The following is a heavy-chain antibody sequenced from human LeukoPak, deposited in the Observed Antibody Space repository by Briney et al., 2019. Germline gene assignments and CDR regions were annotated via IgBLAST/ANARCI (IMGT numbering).Heavy chain of an antibody. CDR1: GGTFSSYA. Sequence: ASVKVSCKASGGTFSSYAISWVRQAPGQGLEWMGIINPSGGSTNYAQKFQGRVTMSRDTSTGTFYVELSSLTSEDTAVYYCARDGDNSNWNSVRLGMDVWGQGTTVTVSS. D-gene: IGHD1-1*01. J-gene: IGHJ6*02. V-gene: IGHV1-46*01. CDR3: ARDGDNSNWNSVRLGMDV. CDR2: INPSGGST.